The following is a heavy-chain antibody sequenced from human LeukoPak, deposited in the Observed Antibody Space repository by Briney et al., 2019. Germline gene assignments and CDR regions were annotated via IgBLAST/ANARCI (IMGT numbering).Heavy chain of an antibody. D-gene: IGHD2-2*01. V-gene: IGHV3-66*01. CDR2: IYSGGST. J-gene: IGHJ6*03. Sequence: TGGSLRLSCAASGFTVSSNYMSWVRQAPGKGLEWVSVIYSGGSTYYADSVKGRFTISRDNSKNTLYLQMNSLRAEDTAVYYCARVPRYCSSTSCSYYYMDVWGKGTTVTVSS. CDR3: ARVPRYCSSTSCSYYYMDV. CDR1: GFTVSSNY.